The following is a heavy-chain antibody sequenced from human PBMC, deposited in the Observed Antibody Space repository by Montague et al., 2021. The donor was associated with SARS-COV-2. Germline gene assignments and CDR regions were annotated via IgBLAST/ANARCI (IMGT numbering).Heavy chain of an antibody. CDR3: ARLGRQQLVRLAGMDV. Sequence: SETLSLTCTVSGGSISSSSYYWGWIRQPPGQGLEWIGSIYYSGSTYYTPSLKSRVTISVDTSKNQFSLKLSSVTAADTAVYYCARLGRQQLVRLAGMDVWGQGTTVTVSS. J-gene: IGHJ6*02. D-gene: IGHD6-13*01. CDR1: GGSISSSSYY. V-gene: IGHV4-39*07. CDR2: IYYSGST.